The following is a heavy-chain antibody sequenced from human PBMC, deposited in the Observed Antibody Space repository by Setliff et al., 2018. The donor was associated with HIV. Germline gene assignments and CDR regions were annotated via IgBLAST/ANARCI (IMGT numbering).Heavy chain of an antibody. V-gene: IGHV4-34*10. CDR3: AGSWSGYPLSFGY. D-gene: IGHD3-3*01. CDR1: GASLSPYF. Sequence: PSETLSLTCAVYGASLSPYFWHWIRQSPGKGLEWIGEISHNGGFNYSPSLESRLTMSVDTSKNQFSLKLSSVTAADTAVYYCAGSWSGYPLSFGYWGQGTLVTVSS. J-gene: IGHJ4*02. CDR2: ISHNGGF.